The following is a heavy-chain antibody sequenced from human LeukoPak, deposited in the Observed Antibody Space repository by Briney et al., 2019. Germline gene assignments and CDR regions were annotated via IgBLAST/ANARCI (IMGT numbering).Heavy chain of an antibody. J-gene: IGHJ4*02. V-gene: IGHV3-23*01. CDR2: ISGSGGST. Sequence: GGSLRLSCAASGFTFSSYNMNWVRQAPGKGLEWVSAISGSGGSTYYADSVKGRFTISRDNSKNTLYLQMNSLRAEDTAVYYCAKAGRNKQQLGVDYWGQGTLVTVSS. CDR1: GFTFSSYN. D-gene: IGHD6-13*01. CDR3: AKAGRNKQQLGVDY.